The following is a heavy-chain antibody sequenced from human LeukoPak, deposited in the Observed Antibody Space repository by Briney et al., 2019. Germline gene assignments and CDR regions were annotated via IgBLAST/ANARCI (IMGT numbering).Heavy chain of an antibody. Sequence: GGSLRLSCAASGFTFDDYTMHWVRQAPGKGLEWVSLISWDGGSTYHADSVKGRFTISRDNSKNSLYLQMNSLRTEDTALYYCAKDITGDGSSSRYYYYMDVWGKGTTVTVSS. CDR1: GFTFDDYT. CDR3: AKDITGDGSSSRYYYYMDV. V-gene: IGHV3-43*01. J-gene: IGHJ6*03. D-gene: IGHD6-6*01. CDR2: ISWDGGST.